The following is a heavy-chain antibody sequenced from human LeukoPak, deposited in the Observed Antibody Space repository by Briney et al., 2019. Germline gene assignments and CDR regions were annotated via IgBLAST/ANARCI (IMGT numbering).Heavy chain of an antibody. D-gene: IGHD5/OR15-5a*01. V-gene: IGHV3-30*02. Sequence: QPGGSLRLSCAASGFTFSSYGMHWVRQAPGKGLEWVAFIRYDGSNKYYADSVKGRFTISRDNSKNTLYLQMNSLRAEDTAVYYCANIVSSYYYYMDVWGKGTTVTVSS. CDR1: GFTFSSYG. CDR2: IRYDGSNK. J-gene: IGHJ6*03. CDR3: ANIVSSYYYYMDV.